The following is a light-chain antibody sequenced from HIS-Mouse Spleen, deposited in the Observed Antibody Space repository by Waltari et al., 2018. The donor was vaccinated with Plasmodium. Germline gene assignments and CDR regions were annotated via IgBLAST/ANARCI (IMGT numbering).Light chain of an antibody. Sequence: SYELTPPPPVSVSPGQTARLPGSGEELQKQYAYWYQQKPGQAPVLVIYKDSERPSGIPERFSGSSSGTTVTLTISGVQAEDEADYYCQSADSSGTPNWVFGGGTKLTVL. CDR3: QSADSSGTPNWV. CDR2: KDS. V-gene: IGLV3-25*03. J-gene: IGLJ3*02. CDR1: ELQKQY.